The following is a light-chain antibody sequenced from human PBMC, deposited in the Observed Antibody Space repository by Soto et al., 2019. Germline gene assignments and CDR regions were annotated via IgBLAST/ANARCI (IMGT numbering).Light chain of an antibody. CDR1: QDISSW. CDR2: AAS. J-gene: IGKJ3*01. CDR3: QQSDSFPFT. V-gene: IGKV1-12*01. Sequence: DIQMTQSPSSVSASVGDRVTIACRASQDISSWLAWYQQIPGKAPNLLIYAASGLQGGVPSRFSGSGSGTHFTLSISSLQPEDFATYYCQQSDSFPFTFGPGTKVDIK.